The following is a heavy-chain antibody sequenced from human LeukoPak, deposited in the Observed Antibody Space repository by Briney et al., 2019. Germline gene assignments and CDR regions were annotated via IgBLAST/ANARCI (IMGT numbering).Heavy chain of an antibody. D-gene: IGHD6-13*01. V-gene: IGHV3-21*01. CDR2: ISSSSSYI. Sequence: GGSLRLSCAASGFTFSSYSMNWVRQAPGKGLEWVSSISSSSSYIYYADSVEGRFTISRDNAKNSLYLQMNSLRAEDTAVYYCARDRYSSSCGGDYWGQGTLVTVSS. CDR3: ARDRYSSSCGGDY. J-gene: IGHJ4*02. CDR1: GFTFSSYS.